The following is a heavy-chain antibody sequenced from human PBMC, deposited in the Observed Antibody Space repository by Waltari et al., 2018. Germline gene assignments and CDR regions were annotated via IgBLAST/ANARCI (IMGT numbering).Heavy chain of an antibody. CDR1: GFTFSCYA. CDR3: AYEELSSV. D-gene: IGHD1-7*01. CDR2: ISGSGGST. J-gene: IGHJ4*02. Sequence: EVQLLESGGGLVQPGGSLRLSCAAPGFTFSCYAMGWVRQGPGKGLEWVSGISGSGGSTYYADSVKGRFTISRDNSKNTLYLQMNSLRAEDTAVYYCAYEELSSVWGQGTLVTVSS. V-gene: IGHV3-23*01.